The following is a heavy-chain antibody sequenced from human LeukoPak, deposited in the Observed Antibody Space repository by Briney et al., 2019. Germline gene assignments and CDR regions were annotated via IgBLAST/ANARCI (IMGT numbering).Heavy chain of an antibody. CDR2: IHYSGST. CDR3: ANSEWNFAR. D-gene: IGHD1-1*01. J-gene: IGHJ5*02. CDR1: GGSITNYY. Sequence: SETLSLTCTVSGGSITNYYWSWMRQPPGKGLEWIGYIHYSGSTSYNPSLKSRVTILLDTSKNQFSLKLSSVTAADTAVYYCANSEWNFARWGQGTLVTVSS. V-gene: IGHV4-59*08.